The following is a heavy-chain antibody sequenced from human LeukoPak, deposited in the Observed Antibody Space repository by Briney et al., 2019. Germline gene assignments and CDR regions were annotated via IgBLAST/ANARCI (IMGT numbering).Heavy chain of an antibody. D-gene: IGHD6-19*01. CDR1: GGSISRYY. Sequence: SETLSLTCIGSGGSISRYYWSWVGQPPGKGLEGIGYIYYSGSTNYNPSLKSRVTISVDTSKNQFSLKLSSVTAADTAVYYCARAVAVFSFDYWGQGTLVTVSS. CDR3: ARAVAVFSFDY. J-gene: IGHJ4*02. CDR2: IYYSGST. V-gene: IGHV4-59*01.